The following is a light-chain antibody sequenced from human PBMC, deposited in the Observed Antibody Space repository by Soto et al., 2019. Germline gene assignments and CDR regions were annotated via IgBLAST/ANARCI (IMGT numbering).Light chain of an antibody. CDR3: CSYTSSGTWV. J-gene: IGLJ3*02. V-gene: IGLV2-14*01. Sequence: QSVLTQPASVSGSPGQSITISCTGTSSDVGGYNYVSWFQQHPGEAPKLMIYEVDYRPSGISDRFSAFKSGNTASLTISGLQAEDEADYYGCSYTSSGTWVFGGGTQVTVL. CDR2: EVD. CDR1: SSDVGGYNY.